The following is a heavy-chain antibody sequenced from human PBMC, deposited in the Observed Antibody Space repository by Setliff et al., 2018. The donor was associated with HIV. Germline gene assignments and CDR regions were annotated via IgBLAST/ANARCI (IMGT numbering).Heavy chain of an antibody. V-gene: IGHV3-30*04. CDR2: ISSDGNKK. J-gene: IGHJ3*02. Sequence: LSLTCAVSGGSVSSTNWWNWVRQPPGKGLEWVAVISSDGNKKYYADSVKGRFTISRDTAKNSLYLQMNSLRAEDTAVYYCARVRDYYDSGAQAFDIWGQGTMVTVSS. CDR3: ARVRDYYDSGAQAFDI. D-gene: IGHD3-22*01. CDR1: GGSVSSTN.